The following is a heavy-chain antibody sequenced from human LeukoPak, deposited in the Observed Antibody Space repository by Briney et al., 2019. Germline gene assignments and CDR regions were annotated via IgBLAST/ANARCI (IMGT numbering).Heavy chain of an antibody. Sequence: PGGSLRLSCAASGFTFSSYWMSWVRQAPGKGLEWVANIKQDGSEKYYVDSVKGRFTISRDNAKNSLYLQMNSLRAEDTAVYYCARLKATVSIHAYFDSWGQGTLVTVSS. CDR1: GFTFSSYW. J-gene: IGHJ4*02. V-gene: IGHV3-7*03. CDR3: ARLKATVSIHAYFDS. CDR2: IKQDGSEK. D-gene: IGHD4-17*01.